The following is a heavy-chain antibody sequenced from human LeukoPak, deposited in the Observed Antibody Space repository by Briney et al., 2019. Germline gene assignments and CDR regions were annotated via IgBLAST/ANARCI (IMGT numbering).Heavy chain of an antibody. V-gene: IGHV4-39*07. CDR3: ARSSEGRYYYDSSGFSYYYYYMDV. CDR1: GGSISSSSYY. D-gene: IGHD3-22*01. CDR2: IYYSGST. Sequence: PSETLSLTCTVSGGSISSSSYYWGWIRQPPGKGLGWIGRIYYSGSTYYNPSLRSRVTISVDTSKNQFSLKLSSVTAADMAVYYCARSSEGRYYYDSSGFSYYYYYMDVWGKGTTVTISS. J-gene: IGHJ6*03.